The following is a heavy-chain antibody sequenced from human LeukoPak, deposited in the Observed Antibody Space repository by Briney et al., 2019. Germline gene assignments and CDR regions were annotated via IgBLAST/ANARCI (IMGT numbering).Heavy chain of an antibody. CDR1: GASISSSSYY. Sequence: PSETLSLTCAVSGASISSSSYYWGWVRQPPGKGLEWIGSIYYSGSTYYNPSLKSRVTISVDTSRNQFSLKLNSVTAADTAVYYCARIEGNSGYGWSHFDYWGQGRLVTVSS. CDR3: ARIEGNSGYGWSHFDY. D-gene: IGHD3-10*01. V-gene: IGHV4-39*01. CDR2: IYYSGST. J-gene: IGHJ4*02.